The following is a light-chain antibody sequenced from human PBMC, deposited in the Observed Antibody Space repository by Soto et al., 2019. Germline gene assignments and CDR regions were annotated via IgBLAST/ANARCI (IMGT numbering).Light chain of an antibody. CDR2: DAY. Sequence: DIQMTHSPSSLSASVGDRFTITFRSSQSITTYLNWYQQKPGKAPKLLIYDAYSLESGVPSRFSGRRSGTEFTLTIAGLQPEDFATYYCQQYESYSPLTFGGGTKVDIK. V-gene: IGKV1-5*01. J-gene: IGKJ4*01. CDR3: QQYESYSPLT. CDR1: QSITTY.